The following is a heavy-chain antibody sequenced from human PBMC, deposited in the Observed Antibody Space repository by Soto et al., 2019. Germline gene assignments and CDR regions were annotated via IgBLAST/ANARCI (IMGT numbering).Heavy chain of an antibody. CDR3: AISIFFPDSRGYHFKNLDS. CDR1: GGSFSAYY. D-gene: IGHD3-22*01. V-gene: IGHV4-34*12. CDR2: IIHSEST. J-gene: IGHJ5*01. Sequence: SETLSLTCAVYGGSFSAYYWSWVRQPPGQGLEWIGEIIHSESTKYNTSLKSRVPLSLDTFNNQVSLTLTSVTAADTAMYYGAISIFFPDSRGYHFKNLDSWGQGTLVTVPS.